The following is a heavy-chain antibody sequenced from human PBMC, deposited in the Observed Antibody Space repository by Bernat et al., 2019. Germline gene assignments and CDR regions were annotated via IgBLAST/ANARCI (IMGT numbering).Heavy chain of an antibody. Sequence: QLQLQELGPGLVKPSETLSLTCTVSGGSISSSSYYWGWIRQPPGKGLEWIGSIYYSGSTYYNPSLKSRVTISVDTSKNQFSLKLSSVTAADTAVYYCAREGDIVATIIDYWGQGTLVTVSS. V-gene: IGHV4-39*02. D-gene: IGHD5-12*01. J-gene: IGHJ4*02. CDR2: IYYSGST. CDR3: AREGDIVATIIDY. CDR1: GGSISSSSYY.